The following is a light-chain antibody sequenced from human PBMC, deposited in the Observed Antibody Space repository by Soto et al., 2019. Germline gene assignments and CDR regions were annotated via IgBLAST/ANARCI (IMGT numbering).Light chain of an antibody. CDR2: GAS. CDR1: QSVSSY. V-gene: IGKV3-15*01. CDR3: QQYNNWPPDRT. Sequence: EIVLTQSPATLSLSPGERATLSCRASQSVSSYLAWYQQKPGQAPRLLIYGASTRATGIPARFSGSGSGTEFTLTISSLRSEDFAIYFCQQYNNWPPDRTFGQGTKVEIK. J-gene: IGKJ1*01.